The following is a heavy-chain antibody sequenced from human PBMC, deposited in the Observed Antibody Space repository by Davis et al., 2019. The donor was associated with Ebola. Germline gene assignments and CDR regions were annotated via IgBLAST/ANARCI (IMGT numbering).Heavy chain of an antibody. J-gene: IGHJ6*04. D-gene: IGHD3-3*01. CDR3: AKSGLSFGVVKYHYGMDV. Sequence: GGSLRLSCTDSGITSSSYAMTWVRQATGTGLEWVSAISGSGSGTYYADSVKGRFTISRDNSKKTLYLQMNSLRAEDTAVYYCAKSGLSFGVVKYHYGMDVWGKGTTVTVSS. V-gene: IGHV3-23*01. CDR1: GITSSSYA. CDR2: ISGSGSGT.